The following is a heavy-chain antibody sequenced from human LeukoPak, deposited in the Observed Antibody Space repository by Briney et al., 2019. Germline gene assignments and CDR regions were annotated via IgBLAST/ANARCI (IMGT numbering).Heavy chain of an antibody. Sequence: PGGSLRLSCAASGFTFSSYAMHWVRQAPGKGLEWVAVISYDGSNKYYADSVKGRFTISRDNSKNTLYLQMNSLRAEDTAVYYCARGVRIAVTELDYWGQGTLVTVSS. J-gene: IGHJ4*02. CDR2: ISYDGSNK. CDR3: ARGVRIAVTELDY. CDR1: GFTFSSYA. D-gene: IGHD6-19*01. V-gene: IGHV3-30*04.